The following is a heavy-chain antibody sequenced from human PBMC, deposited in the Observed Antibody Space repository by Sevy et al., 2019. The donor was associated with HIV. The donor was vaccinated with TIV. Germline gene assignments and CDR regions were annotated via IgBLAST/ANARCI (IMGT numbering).Heavy chain of an antibody. CDR2: ISGPGYGT. J-gene: IGHJ3*01. CDR1: GFTFNTHA. Sequence: GGSLRLSCAASGFTFNTHAMNWVRQAPGKGLEWVSVISGPGYGTNYADSVKGRFTISRDNSKNTLFLQMNSLRDDDTAVYYCAKALNPALESMLEVNLRSLTGFDVWGQGTMVTVSS. D-gene: IGHD3-22*01. V-gene: IGHV3-23*01. CDR3: AKALNPALESMLEVNLRSLTGFDV.